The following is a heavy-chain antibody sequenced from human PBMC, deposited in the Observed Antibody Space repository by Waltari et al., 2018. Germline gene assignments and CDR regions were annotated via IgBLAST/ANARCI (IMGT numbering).Heavy chain of an antibody. D-gene: IGHD3-22*01. V-gene: IGHV1-24*01. J-gene: IGHJ3*02. Sequence: QVQLVQSGAEVKKPGASVKVSCKVSGYTLTELSMHWVRQAPGKGLEWMGGFEPEDGETIYAQKFQGRVTMTEDTSTDTAYMELSSLRSEDTAVYYCATDRHDSRISLQAFDIWGQGTMVTVSS. CDR2: FEPEDGET. CDR3: ATDRHDSRISLQAFDI. CDR1: GYTLTELS.